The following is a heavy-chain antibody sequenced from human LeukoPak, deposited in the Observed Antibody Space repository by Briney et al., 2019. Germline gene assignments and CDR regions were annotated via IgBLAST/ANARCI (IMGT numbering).Heavy chain of an antibody. D-gene: IGHD6-13*01. J-gene: IGHJ6*02. Sequence: SETLSLTCTVSGGSISSYYWSWIRQSPGKGLEWIGYIYYSGSTNYNPSLKSRVTISVDTSKNQFPLKLSSVTAADTAVYYCARDRIAAAGTSSYYYGMDVWGQGTTVTVSS. CDR2: IYYSGST. CDR1: GGSISSYY. CDR3: ARDRIAAAGTSSYYYGMDV. V-gene: IGHV4-59*01.